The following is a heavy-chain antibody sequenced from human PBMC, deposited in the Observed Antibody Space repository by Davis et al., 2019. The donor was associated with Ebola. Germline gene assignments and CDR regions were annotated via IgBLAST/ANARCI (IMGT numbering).Heavy chain of an antibody. J-gene: IGHJ2*01. V-gene: IGHV4-39*07. CDR2: IYYNGRT. D-gene: IGHD6-6*01. Sequence: SETLSLTCSVSGGSISSGTYYWGWVRQPPGKGLEWIGFIYYNGRTYYSSSLEGRVTILLDTSKNQFSLKLRSVTAADTAVYFCARLSGLFSSSSGALFFDLWGRGTLVSVSS. CDR1: GGSISSGTYY. CDR3: ARLSGLFSSSSGALFFDL.